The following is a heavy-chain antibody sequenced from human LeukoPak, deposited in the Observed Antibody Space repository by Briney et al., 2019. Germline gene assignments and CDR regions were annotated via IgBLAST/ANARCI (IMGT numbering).Heavy chain of an antibody. CDR1: GFTFSSYS. J-gene: IGHJ4*02. CDR2: ISSSSSYI. CDR3: ASGANSYGWMALDY. D-gene: IGHD5-18*01. V-gene: IGHV3-21*01. Sequence: GGSLRLSCAASGFTFSSYSMNWVRQAPGKGLEWVSSISSSSSYIYYADSVKGRFTISRDNAKNSLYLQMNSLRAEDTAVYYCASGANSYGWMALDYWGQGTLVTDSS.